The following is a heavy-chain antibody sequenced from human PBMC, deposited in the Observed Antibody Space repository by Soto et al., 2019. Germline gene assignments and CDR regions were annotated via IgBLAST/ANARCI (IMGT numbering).Heavy chain of an antibody. CDR3: ERDGVGGTTFYGYFDY. CDR1: ADIFRGHG. J-gene: IGHJ4*02. CDR2: IRHDGSEI. Sequence: QVHLVESGGGVVQPGTSLRLSCAASADIFRGHGMHWVRQAPGKGLEWVAIIRHDGSEIHYADSVKGRFSISRDNSKNTLHLQMNSLRVEDSALYYCERDGVGGTTFYGYFDYWGQGALVTVSS. V-gene: IGHV3-33*01. D-gene: IGHD1-26*01.